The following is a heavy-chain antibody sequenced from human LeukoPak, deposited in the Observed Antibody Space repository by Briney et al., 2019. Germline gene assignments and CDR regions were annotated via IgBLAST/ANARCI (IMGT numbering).Heavy chain of an antibody. V-gene: IGHV3-11*06. CDR3: ARESSGVVVPAAIIWFDP. J-gene: IGHJ5*02. CDR2: ISSSSSYT. Sequence: GGSLRLSCAASGFTFSDYYMSWIRQAPGKGLEWVSYISSSSSYTNYADSVKGRFTISRDNAKNSLYLQMNSLRAEDTAVYYCARESSGVVVPAAIIWFDPWGQGTLVTVSS. CDR1: GFTFSDYY. D-gene: IGHD2-2*01.